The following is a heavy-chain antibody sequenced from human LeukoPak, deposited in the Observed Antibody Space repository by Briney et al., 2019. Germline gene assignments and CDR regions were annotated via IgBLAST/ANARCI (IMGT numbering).Heavy chain of an antibody. Sequence: PGGSLRLSCAASGFTFSSYAMSWVRQAPGKGLEWVSAISGSGGSTYYADSVKGRFTISRDNAKNSLYLQMNSLRAEDTAVYYCAREAYCGGDCYQFDYWGQGTLVTVSS. CDR3: AREAYCGGDCYQFDY. D-gene: IGHD2-21*01. CDR2: ISGSGGST. V-gene: IGHV3-23*01. J-gene: IGHJ4*02. CDR1: GFTFSSYA.